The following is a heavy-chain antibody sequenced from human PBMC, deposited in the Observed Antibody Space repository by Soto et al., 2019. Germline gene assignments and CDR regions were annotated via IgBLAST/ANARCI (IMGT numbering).Heavy chain of an antibody. D-gene: IGHD2-15*01. CDR3: ARGLVGVAARRNWFDP. V-gene: IGHV4-30-4*01. CDR2: IYYSGST. J-gene: IGHJ5*02. CDR1: GGSISSGDYY. Sequence: SETLSLTCTVSGGSISSGDYYWSWIRQPPGKGLEWIGYIYYSGSTYYNPSLKSRVTISVDTSKNQFSLKLSSVTAAVTAVYYCARGLVGVAARRNWFDPWCQGTLVTVSS.